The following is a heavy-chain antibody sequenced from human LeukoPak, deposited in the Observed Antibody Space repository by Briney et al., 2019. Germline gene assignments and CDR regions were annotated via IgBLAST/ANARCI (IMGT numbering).Heavy chain of an antibody. D-gene: IGHD4-23*01. J-gene: IGHJ4*02. Sequence: GGSLRLSCAASGFTFSSYGMSWVRQAPGKGLEWVSSISSSYIYYADSVKGRFTISRDNAKNSLYLQMNSLRAEDTAVYYCARVGTVVTPGFDYWGQGTLVTVSS. CDR2: ISSSYI. CDR1: GFTFSSYG. CDR3: ARVGTVVTPGFDY. V-gene: IGHV3-21*01.